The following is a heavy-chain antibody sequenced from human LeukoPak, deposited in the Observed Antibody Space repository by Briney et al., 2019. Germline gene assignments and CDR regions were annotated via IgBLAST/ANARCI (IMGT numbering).Heavy chain of an antibody. CDR3: ARDPPDIVVVPAATNGDY. CDR1: GYTFTGYY. D-gene: IGHD2-2*01. CDR2: INPNSGGT. Sequence: PGASVKVSCKASGYTFTGYYMHWVRQAPGQGLEWMGWINPNSGGTDYAQKFQGRVTMTRDTSISTAYMELSRLRSDDTAVYYCARDPPDIVVVPAATNGDYWGQGTLVTVSS. J-gene: IGHJ4*02. V-gene: IGHV1-2*02.